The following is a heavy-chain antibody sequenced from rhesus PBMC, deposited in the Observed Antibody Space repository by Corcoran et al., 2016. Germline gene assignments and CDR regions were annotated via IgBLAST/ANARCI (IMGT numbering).Heavy chain of an antibody. CDR1: GGSISSSNW. D-gene: IGHD5-12*01. V-gene: IGHV4-93*01. CDR3: ARDRGSYSFFDY. CDR2: IYGSGGST. Sequence: QVQLQESGPAVVKPSETLSLTCAVSGGSISSSNWWSWIRQSPGKGLEWIGGIYGSGGSTEYNPSLKSRVTISIDTSKNQFSLKLSSVTAADTAVYYCARDRGSYSFFDYWGQGVLVTVSS. J-gene: IGHJ4*01.